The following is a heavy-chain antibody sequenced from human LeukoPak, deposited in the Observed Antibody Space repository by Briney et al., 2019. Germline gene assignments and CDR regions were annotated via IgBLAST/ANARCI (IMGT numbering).Heavy chain of an antibody. D-gene: IGHD7-27*01. CDR2: IYSGGST. CDR1: GFTFSSYS. CDR3: ARDFALTGPVHAFDI. J-gene: IGHJ3*02. Sequence: GGSLRLSCAAAGFTFSSYSMNWVRQAPGKGLEWVSVIYSGGSTYYADSVRGRFTISRDNSKNTLFLQMNSLRAEDTAVYYCARDFALTGPVHAFDIWGQGTMVIVSS. V-gene: IGHV3-53*01.